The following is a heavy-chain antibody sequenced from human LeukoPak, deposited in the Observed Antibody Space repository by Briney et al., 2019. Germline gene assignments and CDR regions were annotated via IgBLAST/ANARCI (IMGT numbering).Heavy chain of an antibody. Sequence: ASVKVSCKASGYTFTGYYMHWVRQAPGQGLEWMGWINPNSGGTNDAQKFQGRVTMTRDTSISTAYMELSRLRSDDTAVYYCAGPRGYSSSDFDYWGQGTLVTVSS. CDR2: INPNSGGT. J-gene: IGHJ4*02. D-gene: IGHD6-6*01. V-gene: IGHV1-2*02. CDR3: AGPRGYSSSDFDY. CDR1: GYTFTGYY.